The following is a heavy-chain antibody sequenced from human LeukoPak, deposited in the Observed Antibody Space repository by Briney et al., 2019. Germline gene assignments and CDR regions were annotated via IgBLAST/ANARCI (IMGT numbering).Heavy chain of an antibody. CDR3: ARDRAPTLGSSSGWYGDCFDY. D-gene: IGHD6-19*01. CDR2: ISYDGSNK. Sequence: RAGGSLRLSCAASGFTFSSYAMHWVRQAPGKGLEWVAVISYDGSNKYYADSVKGRFTISRDNSKNTLYLQMNSLRAEDTAVYYCARDRAPTLGSSSGWYGDCFDYWGQGTLVTVSS. CDR1: GFTFSSYA. V-gene: IGHV3-30-3*01. J-gene: IGHJ4*02.